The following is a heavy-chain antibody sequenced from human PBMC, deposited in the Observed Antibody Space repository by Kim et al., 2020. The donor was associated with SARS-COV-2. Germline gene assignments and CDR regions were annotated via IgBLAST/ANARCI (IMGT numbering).Heavy chain of an antibody. V-gene: IGHV4-31*03. J-gene: IGHJ4*02. D-gene: IGHD3-3*01. CDR2: IYYSGST. CDR1: GGSISSGGYY. Sequence: SETLSLTCTVSGGSISSGGYYWSWIRQHPGKGLEWIGYIYYSGSTYYNPSLKSRVTISVDTSKNQFSLKLSSVTAADTAVYYCARAGDLNYDFWSGYFDYWGQGTLVTVSS. CDR3: ARAGDLNYDFWSGYFDY.